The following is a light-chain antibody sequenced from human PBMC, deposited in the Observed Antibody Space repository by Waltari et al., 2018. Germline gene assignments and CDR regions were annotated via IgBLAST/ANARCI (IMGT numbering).Light chain of an antibody. CDR3: QQYDNWPPWT. CDR1: QSVSTN. Sequence: EVVMTQSPATLSVSPGQRATLTCRASQSVSTNVAWYQQNPGQAPRPLIYGASTRATDIPARFSVSGSGTEFSLTISSLQSEDFAVYFCQQYDNWPPWTFGQGTKVEIK. CDR2: GAS. J-gene: IGKJ1*01. V-gene: IGKV3-15*01.